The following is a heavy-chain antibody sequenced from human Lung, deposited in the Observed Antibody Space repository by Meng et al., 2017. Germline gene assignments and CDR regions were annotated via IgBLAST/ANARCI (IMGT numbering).Heavy chain of an antibody. D-gene: IGHD3-22*01. J-gene: IGHJ1*01. CDR2: IYYSGST. CDR1: GGSISSSRYY. Sequence: LQLQESGPGLVKPSETLSLTCTVSGGSISSSRYYWGWIRQPPGKGLEWIGSIYYSGSTYYNPSLKSRVSISVDTSKSQFSLRLSSVTAADTAVYYCARGEYDSSGYYLEYFQLWGQGTLVTVSS. V-gene: IGHV4-39*07. CDR3: ARGEYDSSGYYLEYFQL.